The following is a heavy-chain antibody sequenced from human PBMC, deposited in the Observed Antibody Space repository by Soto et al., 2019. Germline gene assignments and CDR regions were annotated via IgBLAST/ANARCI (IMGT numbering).Heavy chain of an antibody. CDR1: GFTINSHA. D-gene: IGHD1-26*01. Sequence: VSLRLSCAVSGFTINSHAMGWVRQAPGKGLEWVSAIGPRGRDTYYADSVKGRFTISRDNSKNTVSLQMNSLRAEDTAVYYCAILGGTYYAFDFWGQGTLVTVSS. J-gene: IGHJ3*01. CDR2: IGPRGRDT. CDR3: AILGGTYYAFDF. V-gene: IGHV3-23*01.